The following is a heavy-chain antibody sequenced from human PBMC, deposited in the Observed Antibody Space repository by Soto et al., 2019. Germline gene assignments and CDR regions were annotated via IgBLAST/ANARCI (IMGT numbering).Heavy chain of an antibody. Sequence: GASVKVSCKASGGTFSSHAISWVRQAPGQGLEWMGGIIPIFGTANYAQKFQGRVTITADESTSTAYMGLSSLRSEDTAVYYCARGPPIAAQEFDYWGQGTLVTVSS. D-gene: IGHD6-6*01. CDR2: IIPIFGTA. CDR1: GGTFSSHA. J-gene: IGHJ4*02. V-gene: IGHV1-69*13. CDR3: ARGPPIAAQEFDY.